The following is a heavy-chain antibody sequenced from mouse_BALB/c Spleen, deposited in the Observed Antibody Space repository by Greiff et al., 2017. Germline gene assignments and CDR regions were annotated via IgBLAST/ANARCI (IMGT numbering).Heavy chain of an antibody. CDR3: AREDYDEGYFDV. Sequence: EVKLMESGGGLVQPGGSRKLSCAASGFTFSSFGMHWVRQAPEKGLEWVAYISSGSSTIYYADTVKGRFTISRDNPKNTLFLQMTSLRSEDTAMYYCAREDYDEGYFDVWGAGTTVTVSS. J-gene: IGHJ1*01. D-gene: IGHD2-4*01. V-gene: IGHV5-17*02. CDR2: ISSGSSTI. CDR1: GFTFSSFG.